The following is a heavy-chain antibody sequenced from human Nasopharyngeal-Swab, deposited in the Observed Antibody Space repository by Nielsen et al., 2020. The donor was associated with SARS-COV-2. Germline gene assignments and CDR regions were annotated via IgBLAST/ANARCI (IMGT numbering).Heavy chain of an antibody. CDR2: IVLGIDKT. D-gene: IGHD5-24*01. CDR3: ATLSAPRDGNNRAPMG. CDR1: GFTFSGSA. J-gene: IGHJ4*02. Sequence: TSVKVSCKASGFTFSGSAVQWVRQARGQRLEWIGWIVLGIDKTDYAQKFQDRVTITRDMSASTVYMQLSSLRSEDTALYYCATLSAPRDGNNRAPMGWGQGTLVTVSS. V-gene: IGHV1-58*01.